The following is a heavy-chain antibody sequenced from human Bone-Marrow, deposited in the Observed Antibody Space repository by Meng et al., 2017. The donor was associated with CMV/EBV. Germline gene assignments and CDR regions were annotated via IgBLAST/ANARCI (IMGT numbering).Heavy chain of an antibody. D-gene: IGHD3/OR15-3a*01. J-gene: IGHJ1*01. CDR2: INHSGST. CDR3: ARRLRGTGPKYFQH. Sequence: VHPQQWGARRLQPSATLSPTCAVYGGSVSGYYWSLIRQPPGKGLEWIGEINHSGSTNYNPSLKSRVTISVDTSKNQFSLKLSSVTAADTAVYYCARRLRGTGPKYFQHWGQGTLVTVSS. CDR1: GGSVSGYY. V-gene: IGHV4-34*01.